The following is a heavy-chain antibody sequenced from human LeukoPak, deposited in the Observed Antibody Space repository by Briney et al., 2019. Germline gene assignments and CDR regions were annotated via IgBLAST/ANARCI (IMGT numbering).Heavy chain of an antibody. CDR3: AREISRTGSFDI. Sequence: GGSLRLSCAASGVTFSSNYMSWVRQAPGKGLEWVSVIYSGGSTYYADSVKGRFTISRDNSKNTLYLQMNSLRAEDTAVYYCAREISRTGSFDIWGQGTMVTVSS. V-gene: IGHV3-53*05. J-gene: IGHJ3*02. D-gene: IGHD3-3*02. CDR2: IYSGGST. CDR1: GVTFSSNY.